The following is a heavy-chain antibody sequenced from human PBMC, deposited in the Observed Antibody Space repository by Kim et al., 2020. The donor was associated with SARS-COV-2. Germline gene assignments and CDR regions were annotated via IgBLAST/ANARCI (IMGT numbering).Heavy chain of an antibody. Sequence: TDYNPSLKSRVTISVDTSKNQFSLKLSSVTAADTAVYYCARDAPGRWFDPWGQGTLVTVSS. CDR3: ARDAPGRWFDP. V-gene: IGHV4-30-2*05. J-gene: IGHJ5*02. CDR2: T.